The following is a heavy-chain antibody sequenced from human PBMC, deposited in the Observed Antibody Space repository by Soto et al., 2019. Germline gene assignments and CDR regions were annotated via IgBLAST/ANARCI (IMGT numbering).Heavy chain of an antibody. CDR3: ARDGVHDYSVF. V-gene: IGHV1-46*02. CDR2: INPSDGST. CDR1: VYTINTYY. D-gene: IGHD3-16*01. Sequence: GASVKVCCKASVYTINTYYIHWVQQAPGQGLEWMGIINPSDGSTSYAQKFQGRVSMTRDTSTNTVYMELSSLRSEDTAVYYCARDGVHDYSVFWGQGTLVTVSS. J-gene: IGHJ4*02.